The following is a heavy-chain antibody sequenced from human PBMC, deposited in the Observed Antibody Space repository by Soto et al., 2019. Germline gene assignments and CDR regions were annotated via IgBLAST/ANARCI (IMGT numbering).Heavy chain of an antibody. CDR1: GGSISSYY. D-gene: IGHD6-19*01. V-gene: IGHV4-59*01. Sequence: PSETLSLTCTVPGGSISSYYWSWIRQPPGKGLEWIGYIYYSGSTNYNPSLKSRVTISVDTSKNQFSLKLSSVTAADTAVYYCARGGWKLFDYWGQGTLVTVSS. CDR2: IYYSGST. CDR3: ARGGWKLFDY. J-gene: IGHJ4*02.